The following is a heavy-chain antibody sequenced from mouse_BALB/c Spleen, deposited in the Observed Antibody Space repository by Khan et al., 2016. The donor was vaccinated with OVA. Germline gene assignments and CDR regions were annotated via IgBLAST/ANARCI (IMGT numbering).Heavy chain of an antibody. CDR2: INPYNGDT. CDR3: ASTMTYYFDY. Sequence: VQLQQSGPELVKPGASVKISCKASGYSFTGYFMNWVMQSHGKSLEWIGRINPYNGDTFYNQKFKGKATLTVDKSSSTAHMELRSLASEDSAVYYCASTMTYYFDYWGQGTTLTVSS. J-gene: IGHJ2*01. D-gene: IGHD2-4*01. CDR1: GYSFTGYF. V-gene: IGHV1-20*02.